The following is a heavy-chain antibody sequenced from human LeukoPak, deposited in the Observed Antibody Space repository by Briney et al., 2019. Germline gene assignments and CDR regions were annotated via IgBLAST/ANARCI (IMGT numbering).Heavy chain of an antibody. J-gene: IGHJ6*03. CDR1: GGPISSGSYY. D-gene: IGHD3-10*01. Sequence: SETLSLTCTVSGGPISSGSYYWSWIRQPAGKGLEWIGRIYTSGSTNYNPSLKSRVTISVDTSKNQFSLKLSSVTAADTAVYYCARAASYYYGSGSYYKDYYYYYMDVWGKGTTVTVSS. CDR2: IYTSGST. CDR3: ARAASYYYGSGSYYKDYYYYYMDV. V-gene: IGHV4-61*02.